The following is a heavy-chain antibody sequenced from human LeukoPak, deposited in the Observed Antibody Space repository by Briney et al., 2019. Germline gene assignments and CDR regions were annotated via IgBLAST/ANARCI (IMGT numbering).Heavy chain of an antibody. CDR1: GFTFSSYG. J-gene: IGHJ6*03. D-gene: IGHD2-2*02. V-gene: IGHV3-33*06. Sequence: PGGSLRLSCAASGFTFSSYGMHWVRQAPGKGLEWVAVIWYDGSNKYYADSVKGRFTISRDNSKNTLYLQMNSLRAEDTAVYYCAKGVRGPYCSSTSCYTHYYYYYMDVWGKGTTVTVSS. CDR2: IWYDGSNK. CDR3: AKGVRGPYCSSTSCYTHYYYYYMDV.